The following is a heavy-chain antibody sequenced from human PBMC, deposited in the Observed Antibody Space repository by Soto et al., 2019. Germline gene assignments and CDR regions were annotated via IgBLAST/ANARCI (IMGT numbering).Heavy chain of an antibody. CDR3: ARDREWLQFDYYYYYGMDV. D-gene: IGHD5-12*01. V-gene: IGHV3-48*03. CDR2: ISSSGSTI. CDR1: GFTFSSYE. J-gene: IGHJ6*02. Sequence: GGSLRLSCAASGFTFSSYEMNWVRQAPGKGLEWVSYISSSGSTIYYADSVKGRFTISRDNAKNSLYLQMNSLRAEDTAVYYCARDREWLQFDYYYYYGMDVWGQGTTVTVSS.